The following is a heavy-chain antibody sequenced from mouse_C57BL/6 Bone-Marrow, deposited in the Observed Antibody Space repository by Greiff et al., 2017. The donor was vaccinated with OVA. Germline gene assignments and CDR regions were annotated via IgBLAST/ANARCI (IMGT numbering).Heavy chain of an antibody. CDR1: GYTFTSYW. Sequence: DVKLQESGTVLARPGASVKMSCKTSGYTFTSYWMHWVKQRPGQGLEWIGAIYPGNSDTSYNQKFKGKAKLTAVTSASTAYMELSSLTNEDSAVYYCTRPTHYYGSSLYAMDYWGQGTSVTVSS. D-gene: IGHD1-1*01. J-gene: IGHJ4*01. CDR3: TRPTHYYGSSLYAMDY. V-gene: IGHV1-5*01. CDR2: IYPGNSDT.